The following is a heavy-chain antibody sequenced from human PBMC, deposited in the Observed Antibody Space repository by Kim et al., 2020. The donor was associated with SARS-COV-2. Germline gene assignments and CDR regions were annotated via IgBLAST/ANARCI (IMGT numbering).Heavy chain of an antibody. V-gene: IGHV1-69*13. J-gene: IGHJ4*02. CDR1: GGTFSSYA. D-gene: IGHD3-3*01. Sequence: SVKVSCKASGGTFSSYAISWVRQAPGQGLEWMGGIIPIFGTANYAQKFQGRVTITADESTSTAYMELSSLRSEDTAVYYCARANDFWSGYYVRGPGYFDYWGQGTLVTVSS. CDR3: ARANDFWSGYYVRGPGYFDY. CDR2: IIPIFGTA.